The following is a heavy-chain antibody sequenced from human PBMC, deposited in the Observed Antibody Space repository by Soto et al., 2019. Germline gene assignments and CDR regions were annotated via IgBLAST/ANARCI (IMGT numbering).Heavy chain of an antibody. CDR3: ARSAMIVVVYVAFDI. CDR1: GFTFSSYA. V-gene: IGHV3-30-3*01. Sequence: GGSLRLSCAASGFTFSSYAMHWVRQAPGKGLEWVAVISYDGSNKYYADSVKGRFTISRDNSKNTLYLQMNSLRAEDTAVYYCARSAMIVVVYVAFDIWGQGTMVTVSS. CDR2: ISYDGSNK. D-gene: IGHD3-22*01. J-gene: IGHJ3*02.